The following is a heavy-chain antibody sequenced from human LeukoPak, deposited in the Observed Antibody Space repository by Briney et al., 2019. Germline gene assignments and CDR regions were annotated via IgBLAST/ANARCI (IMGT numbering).Heavy chain of an antibody. D-gene: IGHD3-10*01. CDR3: ARVKDYGSGSYYPTFDY. J-gene: IGHJ4*02. CDR1: GFTFSNVW. Sequence: GGSLRLSCAASGFTFSNVWMIWVRQAPGKGLEWVSIIRQDGNEKYSVDSVRGRFTISRDNARTSLYLQMDSLRAEDTAVYHCARVKDYGSGSYYPTFDYWGQGTLVTVSS. CDR2: IRQDGNEK. V-gene: IGHV3-7*03.